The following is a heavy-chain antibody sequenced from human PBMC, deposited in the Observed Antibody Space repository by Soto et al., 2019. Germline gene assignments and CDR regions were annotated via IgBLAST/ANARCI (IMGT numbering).Heavy chain of an antibody. CDR2: IDPASGGT. CDR1: GYTFTAYY. Sequence: QVQLVQSGAAVRKPGASVHVSCKTSGYTFTAYYIHWVRQAPGQGLEWMGWIDPASGGTNIAQKFQGWVTMTTDTSITTAYLQLSRLTSDDTAVYYCAKSRGSYTVDYWGQGTLVPVSS. V-gene: IGHV1-2*04. D-gene: IGHD1-26*01. J-gene: IGHJ4*02. CDR3: AKSRGSYTVDY.